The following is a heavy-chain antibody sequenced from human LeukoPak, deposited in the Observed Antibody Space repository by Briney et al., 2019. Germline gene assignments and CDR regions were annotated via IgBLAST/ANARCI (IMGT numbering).Heavy chain of an antibody. Sequence: SDTLSLTCNVSGASIRSYYWSWIRQSPGKGLEWIGSITYSGSTQLNPSLRSRVTMSTDPPKSQFSLKLSSVTTADTALYYCAQQVVGTSNSFDMWGQGTMVTVSS. CDR2: ITYSGST. CDR1: GASIRSYY. D-gene: IGHD2-15*01. CDR3: AQQVVGTSNSFDM. V-gene: IGHV4-59*07. J-gene: IGHJ3*02.